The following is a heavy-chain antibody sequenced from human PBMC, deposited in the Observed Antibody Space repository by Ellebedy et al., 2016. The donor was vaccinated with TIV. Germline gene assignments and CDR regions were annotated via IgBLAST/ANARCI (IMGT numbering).Heavy chain of an antibody. Sequence: AASVKVSCKASGYTFTSYDINWVRQATGQGLEWMGWMNPNSGNTGYAQKFQGRVTMTRNTSISTAYMELSSLRSDDTAVYYCARALYYDYVWGSYRYTYFDYWGQGTLVTVSS. CDR1: GYTFTSYD. CDR2: MNPNSGNT. CDR3: ARALYYDYVWGSYRYTYFDY. V-gene: IGHV1-8*01. J-gene: IGHJ4*02. D-gene: IGHD3-16*02.